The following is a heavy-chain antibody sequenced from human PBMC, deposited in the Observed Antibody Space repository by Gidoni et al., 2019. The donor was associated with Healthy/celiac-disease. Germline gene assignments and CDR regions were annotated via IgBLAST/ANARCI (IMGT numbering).Heavy chain of an antibody. Sequence: QVQLVESGGGVVQPGRSLRLSCAASGFTFSSYGMHWVRQAPGKGLAWVAVISYDGSNKYYADSVKGRFTISRDNSKNTLYLQMNSLRAEDTAVYYCAKLGARLGYWGQGTLVTVSS. D-gene: IGHD3-16*01. CDR3: AKLGARLGY. CDR2: ISYDGSNK. CDR1: GFTFSSYG. J-gene: IGHJ4*02. V-gene: IGHV3-30*18.